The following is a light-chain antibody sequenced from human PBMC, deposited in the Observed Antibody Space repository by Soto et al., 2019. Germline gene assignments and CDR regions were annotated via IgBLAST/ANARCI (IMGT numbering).Light chain of an antibody. CDR1: QSVSSSY. J-gene: IGKJ5*01. V-gene: IGKV3-20*01. Sequence: EIGLTQSPGTLSLSPGERATLSCRASQSVSSSYLAWYQQKPGQAPGLLMSAASSRATGIPDRFSGSGSGTDFTLTISRLEAEDFAVYYCQQSASSPITFGQGTRLDIK. CDR3: QQSASSPIT. CDR2: AAS.